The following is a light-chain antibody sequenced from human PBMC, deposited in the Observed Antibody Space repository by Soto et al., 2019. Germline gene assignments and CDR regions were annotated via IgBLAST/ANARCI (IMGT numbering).Light chain of an antibody. CDR2: AAS. CDR3: LQANKFPLS. V-gene: IGKV1-12*01. J-gene: IGKJ4*01. CDR1: QGIGSW. Sequence: DIQMTQSPSSVSASVGDRVTITCRASQGIGSWLAWYQQKPGKAPTLLIYAASNLQGGVPSRFRGSGSGTDFTLTISSLQPEDFATYFCLQANKFPLSFGGGTRVEIK.